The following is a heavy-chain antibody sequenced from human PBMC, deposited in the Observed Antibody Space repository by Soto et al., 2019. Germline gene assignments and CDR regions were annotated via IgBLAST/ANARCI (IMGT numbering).Heavy chain of an antibody. CDR2: ISYDGSNK. J-gene: IGHJ4*02. CDR3: AKDKGYYDSSGSLYYFDY. D-gene: IGHD3-22*01. CDR1: GFTFSSYG. V-gene: IGHV3-30*18. Sequence: GGSLRLSCAASGFTFSSYGMHWVRQAPGKGLEWVAVISYDGSNKYYADSVKGRFTISRDNSKNTLYLQMNSLRAEDTAVYYCAKDKGYYDSSGSLYYFDYWGQGTLVTVSS.